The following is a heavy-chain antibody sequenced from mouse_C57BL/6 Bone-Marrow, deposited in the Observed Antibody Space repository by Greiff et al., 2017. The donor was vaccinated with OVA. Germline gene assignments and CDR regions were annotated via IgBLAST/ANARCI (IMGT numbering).Heavy chain of an antibody. V-gene: IGHV1-80*01. CDR2: IYPGDGDT. J-gene: IGHJ3*01. CDR3: ARGAY. Sequence: VQLQQSGAELVKPGASVKISCKASGYAFSNYWVNWVKQRPGQGLEWIGQIYPGDGDTHYNEKFKGKATLTADKSSSTAYMQLSSLTSEDYAVYFCARGAYWGQGTLVTVSA. CDR1: GYAFSNYW.